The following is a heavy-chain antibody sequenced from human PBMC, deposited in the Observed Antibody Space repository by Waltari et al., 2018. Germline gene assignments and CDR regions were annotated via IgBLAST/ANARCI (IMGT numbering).Heavy chain of an antibody. Sequence: QVQLQESGPGLVKPSETLSLTCTVSGGSISTDYWSWIRQPPGKGLEWIGFIFYSGGTHQTPSLKSRVSISVDTSKNQVSLKLSSVTAADTAVYYCVRGAVKAWYFDLWGRGTLVTVSS. CDR1: GGSISTDY. D-gene: IGHD4-17*01. J-gene: IGHJ2*01. V-gene: IGHV4-59*01. CDR2: IFYSGGT. CDR3: VRGAVKAWYFDL.